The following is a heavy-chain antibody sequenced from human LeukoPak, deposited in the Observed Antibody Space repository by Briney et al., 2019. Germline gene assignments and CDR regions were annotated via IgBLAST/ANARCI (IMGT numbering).Heavy chain of an antibody. CDR2: IYYSGST. CDR3: ARGGHYYDSSGSLIDY. J-gene: IGHJ4*02. Sequence: SETLSLTCTVSGGSISSSSYYWGWIHQPPGKGLEWIGSIYYSGSTYYNPSLKSRVTISVDTSKNQFSLKLSSVTAAGTAVYYCARGGHYYDSSGSLIDYWGQGTLVTVSS. V-gene: IGHV4-39*07. D-gene: IGHD3-22*01. CDR1: GGSISSSSYY.